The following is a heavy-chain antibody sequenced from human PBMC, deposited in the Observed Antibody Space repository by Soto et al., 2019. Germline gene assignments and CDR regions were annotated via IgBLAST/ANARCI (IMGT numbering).Heavy chain of an antibody. CDR2: ISSSSSYI. CDR3: ARDTSSSSDY. CDR1: GCTFSRYS. D-gene: IGHD6-6*01. V-gene: IGHV3-21*01. Sequence: GGSLRLSGAASGCTFSRYSMNWVRQAPGKGLEWVSSISSSSSYIYYADSVKGRFTISRDNAKNSLYLQMNSLRAEDTAVYYCARDTSSSSDYWGQGTLVTVSS. J-gene: IGHJ4*02.